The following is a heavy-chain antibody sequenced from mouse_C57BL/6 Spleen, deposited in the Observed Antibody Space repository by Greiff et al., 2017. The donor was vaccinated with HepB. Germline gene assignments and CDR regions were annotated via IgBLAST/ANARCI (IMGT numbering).Heavy chain of an antibody. J-gene: IGHJ3*01. CDR2: IDPETGGT. V-gene: IGHV1-15*01. CDR1: GYTFTDYE. CDR3: TRDYGNYVGFAY. Sequence: VQLQQSGAELVRPGASVTLSCKASGYTFTDYEMHWVKQTPVHGLEWIGAIDPETGGTAYNQKFKGKAILTADKSSSTAYMELRSLTSEDSAVYYCTRDYGNYVGFAYWGQGTLVTVSA. D-gene: IGHD2-1*01.